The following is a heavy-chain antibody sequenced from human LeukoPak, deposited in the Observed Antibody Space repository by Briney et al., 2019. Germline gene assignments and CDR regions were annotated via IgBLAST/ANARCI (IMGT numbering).Heavy chain of an antibody. Sequence: GGSLRLSCAASGFTFSSYGMHWVRQAPGKGLEWVAVISYDGSNKYYADSVKGRFTISRDNSKNTLYLQMNSLRAEDTAVYYCARDCPLDVWGQGTTVTVSS. V-gene: IGHV3-30*03. J-gene: IGHJ6*02. CDR1: GFTFSSYG. CDR2: ISYDGSNK. CDR3: ARDCPLDV.